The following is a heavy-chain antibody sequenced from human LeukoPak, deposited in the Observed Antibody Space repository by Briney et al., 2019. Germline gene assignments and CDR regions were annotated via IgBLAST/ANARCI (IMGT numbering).Heavy chain of an antibody. D-gene: IGHD6-13*01. J-gene: IGHJ4*02. CDR3: ARRVHWAAAGNYFDY. CDR1: GGSISSYY. CDR2: ICYSGST. Sequence: SETLSLTCTVSGGSISSYYWSWIRQPPGKGLEWIGYICYSGSTNYNPSLKSRVTISVDTSKNQFSLKLSSVTAADTAVYYCARRVHWAAAGNYFDYWGQGTLVTVSS. V-gene: IGHV4-59*08.